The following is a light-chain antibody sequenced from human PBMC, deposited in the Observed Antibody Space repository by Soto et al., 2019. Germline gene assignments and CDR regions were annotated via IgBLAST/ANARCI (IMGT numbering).Light chain of an antibody. CDR1: QSFSSTF. Sequence: EILLTQSPDSLSLSPGDRATLSCRASQSFSSTFFAWYQQKPGQAPRLLFYGASSRAPGIPDRFSGSGSGTDFTLTISRLEPADSAVYYCQQYASSVTFGKGTKVEIK. CDR2: GAS. V-gene: IGKV3-20*01. CDR3: QQYASSVT. J-gene: IGKJ1*01.